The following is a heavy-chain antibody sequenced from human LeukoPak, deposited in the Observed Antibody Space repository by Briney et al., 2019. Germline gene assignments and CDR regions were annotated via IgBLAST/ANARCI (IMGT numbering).Heavy chain of an antibody. CDR3: ARDSFGTSRPSDY. CDR1: GYTFTSYA. V-gene: IGHV1-3*04. Sequence: ASVKVSCKASGYTFTSYAMHWVRQAPGQSLEWMGWIGTGNGNTRYSQKFRGRVSITRDTSASTVYMEVSSLRPEDTAIYYCARDSFGTSRPSDYWGQGTLVTVSS. D-gene: IGHD2-2*01. CDR2: IGTGNGNT. J-gene: IGHJ4*02.